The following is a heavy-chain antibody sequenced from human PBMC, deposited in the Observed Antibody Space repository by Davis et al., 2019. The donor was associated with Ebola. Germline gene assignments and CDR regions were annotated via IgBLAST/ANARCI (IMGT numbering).Heavy chain of an antibody. Sequence: ASVKVSCKASGYTFTADYLHWVRQAPGQGLEWMGWIDPKTGDTKYARKFQDRVTMTRDTSISTAYMELSRLRSDDTAVYYCARLGSAPFDYWGQGTLVTVSS. CDR1: GYTFTADY. CDR3: ARLGSAPFDY. J-gene: IGHJ4*02. D-gene: IGHD1-26*01. CDR2: IDPKTGDT. V-gene: IGHV1-2*02.